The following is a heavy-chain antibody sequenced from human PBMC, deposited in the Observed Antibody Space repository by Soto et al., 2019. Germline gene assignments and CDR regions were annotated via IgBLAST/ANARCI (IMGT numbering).Heavy chain of an antibody. CDR1: GGSITGYY. Sequence: QVQLRESGPGLVRPSETLSLTCTVSGGSITGYYWSWIRQPPGKVLEWIGYIYDSGTTTYNAALKSRVTISADTSKNQFSLNLRSVTAADTAVYYCARRNYGEEGYFFDFWGQGLLVTVSS. V-gene: IGHV4-59*08. CDR3: ARRNYGEEGYFFDF. D-gene: IGHD4-17*01. J-gene: IGHJ4*02. CDR2: IYDSGTT.